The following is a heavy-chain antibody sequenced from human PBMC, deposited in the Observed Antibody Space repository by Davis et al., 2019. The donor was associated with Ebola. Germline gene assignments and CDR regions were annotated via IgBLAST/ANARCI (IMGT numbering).Heavy chain of an antibody. CDR3: ARDPPYCSGGSCYALQNY. CDR2: ISWNSGSI. CDR1: GFTFDDYA. D-gene: IGHD2-15*01. J-gene: IGHJ4*02. Sequence: PGGSLRLSCAASGFTFDDYAMHWVRQAPGKGLEWVSGISWNSGSIGYADSVKGRFTISRDNAKNSLYLQMNSLRAEDTAVYYCARDPPYCSGGSCYALQNYWGQGTLVTVSS. V-gene: IGHV3-9*01.